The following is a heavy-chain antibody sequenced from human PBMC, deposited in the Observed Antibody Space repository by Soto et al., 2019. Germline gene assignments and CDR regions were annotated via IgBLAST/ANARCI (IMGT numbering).Heavy chain of an antibody. CDR2: IKEDGAEE. CDR3: GGDKGGRSGMNV. CDR1: GFRVSHHR. J-gene: IGHJ6*02. D-gene: IGHD3-16*01. Sequence: EEELVESGGGLVQPGGSLRLSCVASGFRVSHHRMRGVGQAPGKVREGLAYIKEDGAEEFYADSVKGTFSPSRDNAKMSVYVQMDSLRAVDTAVYDWGGDKGGRSGMNVLGQWTTVIVSS. V-gene: IGHV3-7*01.